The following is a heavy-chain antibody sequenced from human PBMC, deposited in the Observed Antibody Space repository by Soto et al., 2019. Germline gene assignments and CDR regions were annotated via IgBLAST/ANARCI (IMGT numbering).Heavy chain of an antibody. CDR3: ARGSLGNSGAFDI. CDR1: GGSISMGGYY. J-gene: IGHJ3*02. V-gene: IGHV4-31*03. CDR2: IYYNGRT. Sequence: SETLSLTCSVSGGSISMGGYYWTWIRQHPGKGLEWIGYIYYNGRTNYNPSLKSRVTISVDTSKNQFSLKLSSVTAADTAVYYCARGSLGNSGAFDIWGQGTTVTVSS. D-gene: IGHD4-4*01.